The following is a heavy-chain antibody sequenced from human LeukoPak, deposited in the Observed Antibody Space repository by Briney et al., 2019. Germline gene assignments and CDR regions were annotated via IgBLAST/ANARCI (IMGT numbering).Heavy chain of an antibody. Sequence: ASVKVSCKASGYTFTSYYIHWVRQAPGQGRDWMGIINTSGGNTNYAQKFQGRVTMTRDTSTSTVYMELSSMTSEDTAVYYCARKIVGSTYFDYWGQGSLVTVSS. CDR3: ARKIVGSTYFDY. D-gene: IGHD1-26*01. V-gene: IGHV1-46*01. CDR2: INTSGGNT. J-gene: IGHJ4*02. CDR1: GYTFTSYY.